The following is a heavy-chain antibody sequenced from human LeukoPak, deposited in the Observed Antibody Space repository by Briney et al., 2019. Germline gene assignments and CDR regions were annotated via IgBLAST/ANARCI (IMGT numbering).Heavy chain of an antibody. J-gene: IGHJ3*02. V-gene: IGHV3-72*01. CDR2: TRNKANSYTT. D-gene: IGHD2-2*01. CDR1: GFTFSDHY. Sequence: GGSLRLSWEASGFTFSDHYMDWVRQAPGKGLEWVGRTRNKANSYTTEYAASVRGRFTISRDESESSLYLQMNSLKTEDTAMYYCARVRYCSSTTCRGAFDIWGQGTMVTVSS. CDR3: ARVRYCSSTTCRGAFDI.